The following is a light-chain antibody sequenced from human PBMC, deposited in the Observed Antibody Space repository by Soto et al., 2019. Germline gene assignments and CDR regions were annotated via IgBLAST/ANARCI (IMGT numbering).Light chain of an antibody. CDR2: EGS. CDR3: CSYAGSSSYVV. V-gene: IGLV2-23*01. CDR1: SSDVGSYNL. J-gene: IGLJ2*01. Sequence: QSVLTQPASVSGSPGQSITISCTGTSSDVGSYNLVSWYQQHPGKAPKLMIYEGSKRPSGVSNRFSGSKSGNTASLTISGLQAEDEADYYCCSYAGSSSYVVFGGVTKVTVL.